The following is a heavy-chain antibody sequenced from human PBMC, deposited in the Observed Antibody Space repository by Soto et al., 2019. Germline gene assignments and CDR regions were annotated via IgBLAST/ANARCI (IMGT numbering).Heavy chain of an antibody. J-gene: IGHJ2*01. CDR3: VHTLSSHDYVSWYFDL. CDR1: AFSLSTNGVG. CDR2: IYWNDDK. Sequence: QITLKESGPTLVKPTQTLSLTCTFSAFSLSTNGVGVGWIRQPPGKALEWLALIYWNDDKRYSPSLKGRLTITKDTSKNQVVLIMTNMDPVDTATYYCVHTLSSHDYVSWYFDLWGRGTLVTVSS. D-gene: IGHD3-16*01. V-gene: IGHV2-5*01.